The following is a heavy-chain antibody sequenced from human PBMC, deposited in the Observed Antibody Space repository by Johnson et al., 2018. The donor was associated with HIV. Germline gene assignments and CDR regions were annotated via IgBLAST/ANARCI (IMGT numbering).Heavy chain of an antibody. V-gene: IGHV3-NL1*01. CDR3: ANDGGQDALDI. CDR1: GFNLSKCD. J-gene: IGHJ3*02. Sequence: QVQLVESGGGVDQPGGSLRLSCAASGFNLSKCDMYWVRQAPGKGLEWVADISYSGGSTYYADSVKGRFTISRDNSKNTFYLQMNTVRAEDRAVYYCANDGGQDALDIWGQGTMVTVSS. CDR2: ISYSGGST.